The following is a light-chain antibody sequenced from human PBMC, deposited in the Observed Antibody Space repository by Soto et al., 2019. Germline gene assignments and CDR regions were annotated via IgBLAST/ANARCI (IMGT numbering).Light chain of an antibody. CDR3: SSYTSSSSVV. CDR1: SSDVGGYNY. V-gene: IGLV2-14*01. J-gene: IGLJ2*01. Sequence: ALTQPASVSGSPGQSITISCTGTSSDVGGYNYVSWYQQHPGKAPKLMIYDVSNRPSGVSNRFSGSKSGNTASLTISGLQAEDEGDYYCSSYTSSSSVVFGGGTQLTVL. CDR2: DVS.